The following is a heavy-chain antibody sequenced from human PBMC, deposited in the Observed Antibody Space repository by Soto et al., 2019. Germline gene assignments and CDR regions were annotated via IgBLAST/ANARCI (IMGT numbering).Heavy chain of an antibody. CDR3: TRMCTSGWYTLDY. D-gene: IGHD6-19*01. CDR1: GFSLSTNGMC. J-gene: IGHJ4*02. V-gene: IGHV2-70*11. CDR2: IDWDDDE. Sequence: GPTLVNPTQTLTLTCTFSGFSLSTNGMCVSWIRQPPGKALEWLARIDWDDDEYYSTSLKTRLTVSKDTSKNQVVLTMTNMDPVDTATYYCTRMCTSGWYTLDYWGQGILVTVSS.